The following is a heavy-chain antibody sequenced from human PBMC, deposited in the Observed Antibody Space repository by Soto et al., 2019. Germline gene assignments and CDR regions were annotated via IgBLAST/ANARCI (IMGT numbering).Heavy chain of an antibody. CDR2: IYHSGST. D-gene: IGHD3-10*01. CDR1: GGSISSSNW. J-gene: IGHJ6*02. Sequence: SETLPHTWAVSGGSISSSNWWSWVRQTPGKGLEWIGEIYHSGSTNYNPSLKSRVTISVDKSKNQFSLKLSSVTAADTAVYYCARGSVVRGVAYYGMDVWGQGTTVTVSS. V-gene: IGHV4-4*02. CDR3: ARGSVVRGVAYYGMDV.